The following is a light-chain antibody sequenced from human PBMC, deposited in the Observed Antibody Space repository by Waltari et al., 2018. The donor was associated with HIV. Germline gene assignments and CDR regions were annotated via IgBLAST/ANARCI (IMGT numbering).Light chain of an antibody. Sequence: DIVMTQSPDSLAVSLGARATINCKSSQSVLYSSNNKNYLAWYQQKPGQHPKLLIYWASSRESVVPDRFSGSGSGTDFTLTISSLQAEDVAVYYCQQYYSTPQTFGQGTKVEIK. J-gene: IGKJ1*01. CDR3: QQYYSTPQT. CDR1: QSVLYSSNNKNY. V-gene: IGKV4-1*01. CDR2: WAS.